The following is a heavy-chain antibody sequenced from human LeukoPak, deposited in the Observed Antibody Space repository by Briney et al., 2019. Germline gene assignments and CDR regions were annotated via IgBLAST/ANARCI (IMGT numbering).Heavy chain of an antibody. J-gene: IGHJ5*02. CDR3: ARDRSDCSSTSCYGGWFDP. D-gene: IGHD2-2*01. V-gene: IGHV3-11*01. Sequence: GGSLRLSCAASGFTFSDYYMSWIRQAPGKGLEWVSYISSSGSTIYYADSVKGRFTISRDNAKNSLYLQMNSLRAEDTAVYYCARDRSDCSSTSCYGGWFDPWGQGTPVTVSS. CDR2: ISSSGSTI. CDR1: GFTFSDYY.